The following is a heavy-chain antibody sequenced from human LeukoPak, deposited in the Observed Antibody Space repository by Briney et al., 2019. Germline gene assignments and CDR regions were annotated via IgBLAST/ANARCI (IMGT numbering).Heavy chain of an antibody. J-gene: IGHJ4*02. CDR1: GFTFSSYA. Sequence: PGGSLRLSCAASGFTFSSYAMHWVRQAPGKGLEWVAVISYDGSNKYYADSVKGRFTISRDNSKNTLYLQMNSLRAEDTAVYYCARDSVVEMATIVDYWGQGTLVTVSS. CDR3: ARDSVVEMATIVDY. CDR2: ISYDGSNK. D-gene: IGHD5-24*01. V-gene: IGHV3-30*04.